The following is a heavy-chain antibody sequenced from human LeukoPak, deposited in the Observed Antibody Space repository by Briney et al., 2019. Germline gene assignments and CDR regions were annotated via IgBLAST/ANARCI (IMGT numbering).Heavy chain of an antibody. V-gene: IGHV3-30*01. CDR3: ARTYYYGSGSYHSDY. J-gene: IGHJ4*02. Sequence: GGSLRLSCAASGFTFSSYAMHWVRQAPGKGLEWVAVISYDGSNQYYADSVKGRFTISRDNSKNTLYLQMNSLRAEDTAVYYCARTYYYGSGSYHSDYWGQGTLVTVSS. CDR2: ISYDGSNQ. CDR1: GFTFSSYA. D-gene: IGHD3-10*01.